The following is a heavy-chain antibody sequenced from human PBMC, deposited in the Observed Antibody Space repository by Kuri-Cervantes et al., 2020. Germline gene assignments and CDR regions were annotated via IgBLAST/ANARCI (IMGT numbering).Heavy chain of an antibody. CDR3: ARVRGSSWYQDDAFDI. V-gene: IGHV3-30-3*01. J-gene: IGHJ3*02. Sequence: GESLKISCAASGFTFSSYAMHWVRQAPGKGLEWVAVISYDGSNKYYADPVKGRFTISRDNSKNTLYLQMNSLRAEDTAVYYCARVRGSSWYQDDAFDIWGQGTMVTVSS. CDR1: GFTFSSYA. CDR2: ISYDGSNK. D-gene: IGHD6-13*01.